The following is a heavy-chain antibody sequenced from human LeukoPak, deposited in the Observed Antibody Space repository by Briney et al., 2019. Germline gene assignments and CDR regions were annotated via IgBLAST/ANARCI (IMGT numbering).Heavy chain of an antibody. V-gene: IGHV3-23*01. CDR3: ARCTKYTTGWCNWFDP. CDR1: GFTFRNHA. CDR2: NSTDGVNT. Sequence: SGGSLRLSCAASGFTFRNHAMNWVRQTTGKGLEWVSSNSTDGVNTYYADSVKGRFTISRDTSKDTLYLQMNSLSAEDTAVYYCARCTKYTTGWCNWFDPWGQGTLVTVSS. J-gene: IGHJ5*02. D-gene: IGHD6-19*01.